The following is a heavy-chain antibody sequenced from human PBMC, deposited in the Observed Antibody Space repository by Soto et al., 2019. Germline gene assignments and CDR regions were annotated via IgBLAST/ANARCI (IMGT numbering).Heavy chain of an antibody. CDR1: GYTFTSYD. CDR3: ARAAEQQLVWDSDNWFDP. CDR2: MNPNSGNT. D-gene: IGHD6-13*01. Sequence: ASVKVSCKASGYTFTSYDINWVRQATGQGLEWMGWMNPNSGNTGYAQKFQGRVTMTRNTSISTAYMELSSLRSEDTAVYYCARAAEQQLVWDSDNWFDPWGQGTLVTVSS. J-gene: IGHJ5*02. V-gene: IGHV1-8*01.